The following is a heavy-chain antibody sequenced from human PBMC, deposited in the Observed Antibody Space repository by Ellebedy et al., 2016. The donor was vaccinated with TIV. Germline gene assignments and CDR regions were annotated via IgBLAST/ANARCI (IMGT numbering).Heavy chain of an antibody. Sequence: PGGSLRLSCAASGFTFSDHYMDWVRQAPGKGLEWVGFIRKRANGGTTEYAASVKGRFTISRDDSKNSLYLQMNSLETEDTAVYYCASGGTAGWYFDLWGRGTLVTVSS. J-gene: IGHJ2*01. CDR2: IRKRANGGTT. V-gene: IGHV3-72*01. D-gene: IGHD2-21*02. CDR3: ASGGTAGWYFDL. CDR1: GFTFSDHY.